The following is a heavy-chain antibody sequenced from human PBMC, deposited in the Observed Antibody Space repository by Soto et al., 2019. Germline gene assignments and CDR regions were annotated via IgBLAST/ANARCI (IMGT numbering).Heavy chain of an antibody. J-gene: IGHJ4*02. CDR3: AKFGMATTKRSPPYYIDY. CDR1: GFTFSSYA. CDR2: ISGSGGGT. Sequence: VGSLRLSCAASGFTFSSYAMSWVRQAPGKGLEWVSSISGSGGGTYYADSVKGRFTFSRDNSKNTLYLQMNSLRAEDTAVYYCAKFGMATTKRSPPYYIDYCGQRALVTVSS. V-gene: IGHV3-23*01. D-gene: IGHD1-1*01.